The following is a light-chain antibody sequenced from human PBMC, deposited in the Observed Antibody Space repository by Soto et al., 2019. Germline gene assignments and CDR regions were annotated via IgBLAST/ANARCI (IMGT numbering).Light chain of an antibody. CDR2: AAS. CDR3: QQYYSYPPYT. CDR1: QGISSD. V-gene: IGKV1-8*01. J-gene: IGKJ2*01. Sequence: AIRMTQSPSSFSASTGDRVTITCRASQGISSDLACYQQKPGKAPKLLIYAASTLQSGVPSRCSGSGSGTDFTLTISFLQSEDFATYYCQQYYSYPPYTFGQGTKLEL.